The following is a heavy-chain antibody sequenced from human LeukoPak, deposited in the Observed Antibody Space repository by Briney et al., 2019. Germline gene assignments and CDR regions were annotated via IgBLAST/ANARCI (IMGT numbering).Heavy chain of an antibody. CDR1: GFTFSWYW. Sequence: GGSLRLSCAASGFTFSWYWMSLVRQAPGKGLEWVANIKEDGSIKYYVDSVKGRLTISRDNAKSSVYLQVNSLRAEDTALYYCARIGYSSSSIDYWGQGTLVAVSS. CDR2: IKEDGSIK. CDR3: ARIGYSSSSIDY. D-gene: IGHD6-13*01. J-gene: IGHJ4*02. V-gene: IGHV3-7*01.